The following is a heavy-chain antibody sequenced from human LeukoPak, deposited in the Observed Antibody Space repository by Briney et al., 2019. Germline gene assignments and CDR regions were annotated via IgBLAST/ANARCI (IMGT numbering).Heavy chain of an antibody. Sequence: SETLSLTCTVSGYSISSGYYWGWIRQPPGQGLEWVGSIYHSGSTYYNPSLKSRVTISVDTSKNQFSLKLSSVTAADTAVYYCARDRVEEWLPQSWFDPWGQGTLVTVSS. CDR3: ARDRVEEWLPQSWFDP. CDR1: GYSISSGYY. D-gene: IGHD5-12*01. CDR2: IYHSGST. V-gene: IGHV4-38-2*02. J-gene: IGHJ5*02.